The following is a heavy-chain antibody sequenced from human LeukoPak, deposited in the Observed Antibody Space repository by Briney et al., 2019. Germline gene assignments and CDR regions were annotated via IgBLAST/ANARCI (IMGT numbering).Heavy chain of an antibody. CDR1: SGSISTSNYY. V-gene: IGHV4-39*07. CDR2: IFYSGST. Sequence: SETLSLTCTVSSGSISTSNYYWGWVRQPPGKALEWIGNIFYSGSTYYSPSLKSRVTISLDTSRNQFSLKLNSVTAADTAVYYCARVEPLKMVKSPWGQGILVTVSS. D-gene: IGHD5-18*01. CDR3: ARVEPLKMVKSP. J-gene: IGHJ5*02.